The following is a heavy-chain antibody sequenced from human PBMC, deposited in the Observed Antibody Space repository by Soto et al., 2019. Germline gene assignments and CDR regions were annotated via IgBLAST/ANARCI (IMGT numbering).Heavy chain of an antibody. D-gene: IGHD5-12*01. Sequence: QVQLVESGGGVVQPGRSLRLSCAASGLTFSRYAMHWVRQAPGKGLEWVAVIIYDGSNKHYADSVQGRFTISRDNSKNTLYLQMNSLRAEDTAVYYCAAELGNTGYDGHDYWCQGTRVTVSS. V-gene: IGHV3-30*04. CDR2: IIYDGSNK. J-gene: IGHJ4*02. CDR3: AAELGNTGYDGHDY. CDR1: GLTFSRYA.